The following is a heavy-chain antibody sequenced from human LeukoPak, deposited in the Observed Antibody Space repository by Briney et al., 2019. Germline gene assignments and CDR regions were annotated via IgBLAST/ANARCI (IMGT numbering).Heavy chain of an antibody. CDR3: AKDRRLYSSSSDVFDY. V-gene: IGHV3-23*01. D-gene: IGHD6-6*01. Sequence: GGSLRLSCAASGFTFSSYAMSWVRQAPGKGLEWVSAISGSGGSTYYADSVKGRFTISRDNSKNTLYLQMNSLRAEDTAVYYCAKDRRLYSSSSDVFDYWGQGTLVTVSS. J-gene: IGHJ4*02. CDR2: ISGSGGST. CDR1: GFTFSSYA.